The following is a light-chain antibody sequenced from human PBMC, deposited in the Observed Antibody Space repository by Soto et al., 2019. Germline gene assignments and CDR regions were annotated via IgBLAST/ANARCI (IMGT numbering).Light chain of an antibody. CDR3: AAWDDSLNGPV. CDR2: SND. V-gene: IGLV1-44*01. Sequence: QSALTQPPSASGTPGQRVTISCSGSSSNIGSNTVNWYQQLPGTAPKLLIYSNDQRPSGVPDRFSGSKSGTSASLAISGLQSEDEAHYYCAAWDDSLNGPVFGGGTKLTVL. J-gene: IGLJ2*01. CDR1: SSNIGSNT.